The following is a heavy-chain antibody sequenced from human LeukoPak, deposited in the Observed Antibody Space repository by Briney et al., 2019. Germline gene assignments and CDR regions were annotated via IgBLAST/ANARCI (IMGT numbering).Heavy chain of an antibody. V-gene: IGHV3-74*01. J-gene: IGHJ4*02. CDR1: GFTFSSYW. D-gene: IGHD5-24*01. CDR2: INSDGRSA. Sequence: GGSLRLSCAASGFTFSSYWMHWVRHVPGKGLVWVARINSDGRSASYGESLKGRFTISRDNAKNTLYLQMNSLRAEDTAIYYCARDVWGDRDGFFDNWGQGTLVTVSS. CDR3: ARDVWGDRDGFFDN.